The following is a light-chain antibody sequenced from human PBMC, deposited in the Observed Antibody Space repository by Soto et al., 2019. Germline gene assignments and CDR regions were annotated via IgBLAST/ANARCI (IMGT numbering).Light chain of an antibody. CDR2: KAS. Sequence: DIQMTQSPSTLSGSVGDRVTITCRASQTISSWLAWYQQKPGKAPKLLIYKASTLKSGVPSRFSGSGSGTDFTLTISSLQPEDFATYYCQQYNSYPITFGQGTRLEI. CDR3: QQYNSYPIT. J-gene: IGKJ5*01. CDR1: QTISSW. V-gene: IGKV1-5*03.